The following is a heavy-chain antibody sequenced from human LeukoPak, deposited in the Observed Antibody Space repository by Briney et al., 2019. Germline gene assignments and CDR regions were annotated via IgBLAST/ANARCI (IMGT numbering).Heavy chain of an antibody. Sequence: ASVKVPCKASGYTFTSDYMHWVRQAPGQGLEWLGIINPSGGRTTYGQNFQGRVTMTRDTSTSTVYMELSSLRSEDTAVYYCARGSRFLDYWGQGTLVTVSS. CDR3: ARGSRFLDY. D-gene: IGHD3-3*01. CDR2: INPSGGRT. J-gene: IGHJ4*02. CDR1: GYTFTSDY. V-gene: IGHV1-46*01.